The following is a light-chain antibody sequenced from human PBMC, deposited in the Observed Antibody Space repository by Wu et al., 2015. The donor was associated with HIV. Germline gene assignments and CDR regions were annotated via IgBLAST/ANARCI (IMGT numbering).Light chain of an antibody. CDR3: QQYYNYPRT. CDR1: QSISTY. CDR2: SAS. J-gene: IGKJ1*01. Sequence: AIHMTQSPSSLSASTGDRITITCRANQSISTYLAWYQQKPGKAPKLLIYSASTLQGGVPSRFGGSGSGTDFTLTISCLQSEDFATYYCQQYYNYPRTFGQGDQGGDQT. V-gene: IGKV1-8*01.